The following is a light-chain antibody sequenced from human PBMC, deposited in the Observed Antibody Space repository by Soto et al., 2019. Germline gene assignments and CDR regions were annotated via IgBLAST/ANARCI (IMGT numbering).Light chain of an antibody. CDR1: QSISHF. Sequence: DIQMTQSPSTLSASVGDIVTITCRASQSISHFLAWYQQKPGKVPKLLIYDASNLGSGVPSRFSGSGSGTDFTLTISGLQPDDFTTYYCQQYTSYSEAFGQGTKVDIK. CDR2: DAS. J-gene: IGKJ1*01. CDR3: QQYTSYSEA. V-gene: IGKV1-5*01.